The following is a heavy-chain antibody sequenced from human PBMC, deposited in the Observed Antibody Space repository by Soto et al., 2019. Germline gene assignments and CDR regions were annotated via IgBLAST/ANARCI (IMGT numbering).Heavy chain of an antibody. Sequence: GGSLRLSCAASGFTVSSNYMSWVRQAPGKGLEWVSVIYSGGSTYYADSVKGRFTISRDNSKNTLYLQMNSLRAEDTAVYYCARAHYDFWSGPYWGQGTLVTVSS. J-gene: IGHJ4*02. CDR1: GFTVSSNY. CDR3: ARAHYDFWSGPY. CDR2: IYSGGST. V-gene: IGHV3-66*01. D-gene: IGHD3-3*01.